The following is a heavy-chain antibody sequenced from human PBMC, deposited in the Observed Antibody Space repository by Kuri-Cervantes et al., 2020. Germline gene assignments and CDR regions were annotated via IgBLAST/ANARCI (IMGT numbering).Heavy chain of an antibody. Sequence: GGSLRLSCAASGFTVSSNYMSWVRQAPGKGLEWVSVIYSGGSTYYADSVKGLFTISRDNSKNTLYLQMNSLRAEDTAVYYCARMGMGSVMVRGVRSHYYFDYWGQGTLVTVSS. V-gene: IGHV3-53*01. J-gene: IGHJ4*02. CDR2: IYSGGST. CDR1: GFTVSSNY. D-gene: IGHD3-10*01. CDR3: ARMGMGSVMVRGVRSHYYFDY.